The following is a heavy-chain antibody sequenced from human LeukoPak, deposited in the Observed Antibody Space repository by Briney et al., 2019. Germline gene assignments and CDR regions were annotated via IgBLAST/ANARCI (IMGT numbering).Heavy chain of an antibody. J-gene: IGHJ4*02. V-gene: IGHV3-30*18. D-gene: IGHD3-10*01. CDR2: ISYDGSDK. CDR3: AKDGQTVLLWFGELSH. CDR1: GFTFSSYG. Sequence: GGSLRLSCAASGFTFSSYGMHWVRQAPGKGLEWVAVISYDGSDKYYADSVKGRFTISRDNSKNTLYLQLNSLRAEDTAVYYCAKDGQTVLLWFGELSHWGQGTLVTVSS.